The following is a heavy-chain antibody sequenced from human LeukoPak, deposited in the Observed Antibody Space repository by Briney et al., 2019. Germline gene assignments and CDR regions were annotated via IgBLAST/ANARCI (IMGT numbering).Heavy chain of an antibody. D-gene: IGHD2-15*01. CDR2: IIPIFGTA. J-gene: IGHJ4*02. CDR3: ARERELYYFDY. Sequence: ASVKVSCKASGGTFSSYAISWVRQAPGQGLEWVGGIIPIFGTANYAQKFQGRVTITTDESTSTAYMELSSLRSEDTAVYYCARERELYYFDYWGQGTLVTVSS. V-gene: IGHV1-69*05. CDR1: GGTFSSYA.